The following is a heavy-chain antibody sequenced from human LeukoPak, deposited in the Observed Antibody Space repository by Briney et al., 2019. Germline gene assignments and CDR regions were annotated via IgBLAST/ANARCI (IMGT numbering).Heavy chain of an antibody. D-gene: IGHD5-24*01. J-gene: IGHJ4*02. CDR1: GFTFSSYA. Sequence: GGSLRLSCTTSGFTFSSYAMSWVRQAPGKGLEWVSVIYGGGNIFYADSVKGRFTISRDNSKNTLYLQMNSLRAEDTAVYYCARGAGYNYPYYFDYWGQGTLVTVSS. CDR2: IYGGGNI. CDR3: ARGAGYNYPYYFDY. V-gene: IGHV3-53*01.